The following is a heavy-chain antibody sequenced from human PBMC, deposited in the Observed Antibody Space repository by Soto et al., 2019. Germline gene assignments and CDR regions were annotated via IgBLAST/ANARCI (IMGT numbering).Heavy chain of an antibody. J-gene: IGHJ6*02. CDR2: INHSGST. D-gene: IGHD3-10*01. CDR3: ASVGSETMGNYYYYGMDV. V-gene: IGHV4-34*01. Sequence: SETLSLTCAVYGGYFSGYYWSWTRQPPGKGLEWIGEINHSGSTNYNPSLKSRVTISVDTSKNQFSLKLSSVTAADTAVYYCASVGSETMGNYYYYGMDVWGQGTTVTVSS. CDR1: GGYFSGYY.